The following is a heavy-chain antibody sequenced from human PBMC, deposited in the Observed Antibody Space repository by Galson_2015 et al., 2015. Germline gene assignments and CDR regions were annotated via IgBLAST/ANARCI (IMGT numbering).Heavy chain of an antibody. D-gene: IGHD6-19*01. Sequence: GKGLEWIGEIYHSGSTNYNPSLKSRLTISVDKSNNHFSLMLNSVTAADTAIYYCTTVAVAGTVSWGQGTPVTVSS. V-gene: IGHV4-4*02. CDR2: IYHSGST. J-gene: IGHJ5*02. CDR3: TTVAVAGTVS.